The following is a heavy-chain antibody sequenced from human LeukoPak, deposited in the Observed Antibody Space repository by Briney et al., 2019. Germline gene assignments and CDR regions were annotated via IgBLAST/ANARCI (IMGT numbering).Heavy chain of an antibody. D-gene: IGHD3-22*01. CDR3: ARVPSSDYYYWYFDL. Sequence: SGTLSLTCTVSGGSVSSSSYYWSWIRQPPGKGLEWIGYTSYSGSTNYNSSLKGRVTISVDTSKNQFSLNLRSVTAADTAVYFCARVPSSDYYYWYFDLWGRGTLVTVSS. V-gene: IGHV4-61*01. CDR2: TSYSGST. CDR1: GGSVSSSSYY. J-gene: IGHJ2*01.